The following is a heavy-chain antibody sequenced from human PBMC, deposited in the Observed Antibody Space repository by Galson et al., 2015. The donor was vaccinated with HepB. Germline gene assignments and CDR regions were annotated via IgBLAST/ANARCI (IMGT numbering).Heavy chain of an antibody. J-gene: IGHJ4*02. CDR2: IIPIFGTA. Sequence: SVKVSCKASGGTFSSYAISWVRQAPGQGLEWMGGIIPIFGTANYAQKFQGRVTITADESTSTAYMELSSLRSEDTAVYYCARDRGGITGTTLPFDYWGQGTLVTVSS. D-gene: IGHD1-7*01. V-gene: IGHV1-69*13. CDR1: GGTFSSYA. CDR3: ARDRGGITGTTLPFDY.